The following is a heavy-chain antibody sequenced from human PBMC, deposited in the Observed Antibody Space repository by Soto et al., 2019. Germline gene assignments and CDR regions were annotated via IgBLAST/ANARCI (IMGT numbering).Heavy chain of an antibody. CDR2: IYSGGST. CDR1: GFTVSSNY. V-gene: IGHV3-53*01. D-gene: IGHD5-18*01. CDR3: ARDTALDTAMVKDYYYYGMDV. Sequence: GGSLRLSCAASGFTVSSNYMSWVRQAPGKGLEWVSVIYSGGSTYYADSVKGRFTISRDNSKNTLYLQMNSLRAEDTAVYYCARDTALDTAMVKDYYYYGMDVWGQGTTVTVSS. J-gene: IGHJ6*02.